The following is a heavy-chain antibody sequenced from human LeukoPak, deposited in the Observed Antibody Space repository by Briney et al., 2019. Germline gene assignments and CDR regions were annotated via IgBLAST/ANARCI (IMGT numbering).Heavy chain of an antibody. CDR1: GGSISSGDYY. Sequence: SETLSLTCTVSGGSISSGDYYWSWIRQPPGKGLEGIGYIYYSGSTYYNPSLKSRVTISVDTSKNQFSLKLSSVTAADTAVYYCARGVWSSGSHGDFDYWGQGTLVTVSS. D-gene: IGHD3-22*01. CDR3: ARGVWSSGSHGDFDY. J-gene: IGHJ4*02. V-gene: IGHV4-30-4*01. CDR2: IYYSGST.